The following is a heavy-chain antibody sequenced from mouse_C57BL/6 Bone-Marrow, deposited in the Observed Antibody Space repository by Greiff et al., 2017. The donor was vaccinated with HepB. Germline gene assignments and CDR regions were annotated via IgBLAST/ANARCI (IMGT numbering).Heavy chain of an antibody. CDR1: GYTFTSYG. CDR2: IYPRSGNT. Sequence: QVHVKQSGAELARPGASVKLSCKASGYTFTSYGISWVKQRTGQGLEWIGEIYPRSGNTYYNEKFKGKATLTADKSSSTAYMELRSLTSEDSAVYFCARSRTGTGYYAMDYWGQGTSVTVSS. D-gene: IGHD4-1*01. J-gene: IGHJ4*01. CDR3: ARSRTGTGYYAMDY. V-gene: IGHV1-81*01.